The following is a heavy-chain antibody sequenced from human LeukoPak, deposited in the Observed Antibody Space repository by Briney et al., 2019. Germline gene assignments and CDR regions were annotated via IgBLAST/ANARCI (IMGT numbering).Heavy chain of an antibody. J-gene: IGHJ5*02. CDR3: ARMDGIGPRAWSDP. CDR2: IIPIFGTA. CDR1: GGTFSSYA. D-gene: IGHD1-14*01. V-gene: IGHV1-69*01. Sequence: GSSVKVSCKASGGTFSSYAISWVRQAPGQGLEWMGGIIPIFGTANYAQKFQGRVTITADESTSTAYMELSSLRSEDTAVYYCARMDGIGPRAWSDPWGQGTLVTVSS.